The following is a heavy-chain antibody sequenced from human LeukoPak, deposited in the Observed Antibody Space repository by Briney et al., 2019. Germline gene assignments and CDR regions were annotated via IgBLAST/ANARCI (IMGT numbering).Heavy chain of an antibody. J-gene: IGHJ4*02. CDR1: GGSISSSSYY. D-gene: IGHD3-3*01. CDR2: IYYRGST. Sequence: PSETLSLTCTVSGGSISSSSYYWGWIRQPPGKGLEWIGSIYYRGSTYCNPSLKSRVTIFVDTSKDQFSLQLSSVTAADTAVYYCARRSGPFGVVIKRSSHGPIGYWGQGTLVTVSS. CDR3: ARRSGPFGVVIKRSSHGPIGY. V-gene: IGHV4-39*01.